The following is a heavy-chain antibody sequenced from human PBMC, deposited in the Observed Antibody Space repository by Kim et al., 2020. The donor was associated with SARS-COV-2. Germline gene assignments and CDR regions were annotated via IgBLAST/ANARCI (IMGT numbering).Heavy chain of an antibody. J-gene: IGHJ6*02. Sequence: SETLSLTCTVSGGSISSYYWSWIRQPAGKGLEWIGRIYTSGSTNYNPSLKSRVTMSVDTSKNQFSLKLSSVTAADTAVYYCARAGYSSGSTRGYYYSGMDVWGQGTTVTVSS. CDR1: GGSISSYY. CDR3: ARAGYSSGSTRGYYYSGMDV. V-gene: IGHV4-4*07. D-gene: IGHD6-19*01. CDR2: IYTSGST.